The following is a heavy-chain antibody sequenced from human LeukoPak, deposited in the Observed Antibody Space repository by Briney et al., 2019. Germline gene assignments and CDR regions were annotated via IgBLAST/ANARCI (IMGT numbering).Heavy chain of an antibody. Sequence: PGGSLRLSCEASGFTFSSYAMSWVRQAPGKGLEWVSAISGSGGSTYYADSVKGRFTISRDNSKNTLYLQMNSLKGDDTAVYYCAKDSAFYYIDVWGKGTTVIISS. CDR3: AKDSAFYYIDV. J-gene: IGHJ6*03. V-gene: IGHV3-23*01. CDR1: GFTFSSYA. D-gene: IGHD3-10*01. CDR2: ISGSGGST.